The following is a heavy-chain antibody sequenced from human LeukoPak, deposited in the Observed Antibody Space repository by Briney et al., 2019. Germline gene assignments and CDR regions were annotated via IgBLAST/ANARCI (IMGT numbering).Heavy chain of an antibody. CDR1: GFTFTNYA. CDR2: VSSSGGNT. Sequence: GGSLRLSCAASGFTFTNYAMTWVRESPGKGLEWVSAVSSSGGNTYYAESVRGRFTISRDNSKNTVSLHMNSLRAEDTAVYYCAKAHDDYYFDYWGRGTRVTVSS. CDR3: AKAHDDYYFDY. D-gene: IGHD4-17*01. V-gene: IGHV3-23*01. J-gene: IGHJ4*02.